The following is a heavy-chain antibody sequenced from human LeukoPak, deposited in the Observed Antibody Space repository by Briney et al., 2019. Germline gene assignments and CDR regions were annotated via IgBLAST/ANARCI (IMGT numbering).Heavy chain of an antibody. CDR1: GFSFSGHW. Sequence: GGSLRLSCTASGFSFSGHWMHWARQLPGKGLVWVSRISPTGSTTSYADSVKGRFTVSRDNANNTLYLQVNNLRAEDTAVYYCARSVRGFDYWGQGTLVTVSS. J-gene: IGHJ4*02. CDR2: ISPTGSTT. D-gene: IGHD3-10*01. V-gene: IGHV3-74*01. CDR3: ARSVRGFDY.